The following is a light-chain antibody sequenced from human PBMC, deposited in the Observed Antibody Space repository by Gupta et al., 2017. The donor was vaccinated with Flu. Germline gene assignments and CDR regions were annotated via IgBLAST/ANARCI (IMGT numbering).Light chain of an antibody. CDR1: SNEVGAYGE. Sequence: ASISCSGTSNEVGAYGEFSWYQHHPGKPPKLIIYSVTKRPSGVPDRFSGSKSGNTASLTISGRQADDEATYYCCSYAGSYTFIFGGGTTLTVL. CDR2: SVT. CDR3: CSYAGSYTFI. V-gene: IGLV2-11*01. J-gene: IGLJ2*01.